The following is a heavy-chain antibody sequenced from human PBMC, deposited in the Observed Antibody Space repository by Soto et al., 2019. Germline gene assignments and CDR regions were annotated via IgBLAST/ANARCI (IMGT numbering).Heavy chain of an antibody. J-gene: IGHJ4*02. Sequence: QVHLVESGGGVVQPGRSLRLSCVASGFTFSDYGMHWVRQAPGKGPEWLGVIWYDGSNEYYAESVKGRFTISRDNSQNTVHLQMKTLRAEDTAVYYCARDLRRGYEYGPLDNWGRGTRVTVSS. CDR1: GFTFSDYG. CDR3: ARDLRRGYEYGPLDN. D-gene: IGHD5-12*01. V-gene: IGHV3-33*01. CDR2: IWYDGSNE.